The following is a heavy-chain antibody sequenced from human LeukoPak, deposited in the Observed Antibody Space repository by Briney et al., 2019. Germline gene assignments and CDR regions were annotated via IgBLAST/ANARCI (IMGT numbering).Heavy chain of an antibody. D-gene: IGHD3-3*01. CDR3: ARALGDFWSPNDY. CDR2: IIPVFGTA. Sequence: TVKVSCKASERTLSSYAIRWVRQAPGQGPEWMGGIIPVFGTANYAQKLRGRVSSTGDESTSTAYMELSSLRSEDPAVYYCARALGDFWSPNDYWGQVTLVTVSS. CDR1: ERTLSSYA. J-gene: IGHJ4*02. V-gene: IGHV1-69*01.